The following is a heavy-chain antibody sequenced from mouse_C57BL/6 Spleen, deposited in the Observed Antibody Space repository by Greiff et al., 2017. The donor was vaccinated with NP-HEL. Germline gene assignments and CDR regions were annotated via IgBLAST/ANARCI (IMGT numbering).Heavy chain of an antibody. J-gene: IGHJ3*01. CDR2: IDPETGGT. Sequence: QVQLKQSGAELVRPGASVTLSCKASGYTFTDYEMHWVKQTPVHGLEWIGAIDPETGGTAYNQKFKGKAILTADKSSSTAYMELRSLTSEDSAVYYCTRTSYYPFAYWGQGTLVTVSA. CDR3: TRTSYYPFAY. CDR1: GYTFTDYE. D-gene: IGHD2-10*01. V-gene: IGHV1-15*01.